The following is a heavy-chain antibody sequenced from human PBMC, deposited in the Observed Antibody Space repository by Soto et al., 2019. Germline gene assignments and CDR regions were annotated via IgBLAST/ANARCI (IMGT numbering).Heavy chain of an antibody. V-gene: IGHV3-30*03. D-gene: IGHD6-6*01. CDR2: ISYDGSNK. J-gene: IGHJ4*02. CDR1: GFTFSSYG. CDR3: ASGLVLYDY. Sequence: SLRLSCAASGFTFSSYGVHWVRQAPGKGLEWVAVISYDGSNKYYADSVKGRFTISRDNSKNTLYLQMNSLRAEDTAVYYCASGLVLYDYWGQGTLVTVSS.